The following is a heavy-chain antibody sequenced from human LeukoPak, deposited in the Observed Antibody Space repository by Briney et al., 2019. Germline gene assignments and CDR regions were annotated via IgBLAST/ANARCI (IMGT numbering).Heavy chain of an antibody. J-gene: IGHJ6*02. V-gene: IGHV3-23*01. CDR3: AKGDSSGWQYYYYGMDV. Sequence: GGSLRLSCAASGFTFSSYAMSWVRQAPGRGLEWVSAISGSGGSTYYADSVKGRFTISRDNSKNTLYLKMNSLRAEDTAVYYCAKGDSSGWQYYYYGMDVWGQGTTVTVSS. CDR1: GFTFSSYA. D-gene: IGHD6-19*01. CDR2: ISGSGGST.